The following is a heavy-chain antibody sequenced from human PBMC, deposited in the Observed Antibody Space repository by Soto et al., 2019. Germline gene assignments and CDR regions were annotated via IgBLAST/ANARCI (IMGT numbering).Heavy chain of an antibody. Sequence: EVQLVESGGGLVKPGGSLRLSCAASGFTFSSYSMNWVRQAPGKGLEWVSSISSSSSYIYYADSVKGRFTISRDNAKNSLYLQMNSLRAEDTAVYYCARDQGDDSRGDGFDYWGHGTLVTVSS. J-gene: IGHJ4*01. CDR2: ISSSSSYI. D-gene: IGHD3-22*01. CDR3: ARDQGDDSRGDGFDY. V-gene: IGHV3-21*01. CDR1: GFTFSSYS.